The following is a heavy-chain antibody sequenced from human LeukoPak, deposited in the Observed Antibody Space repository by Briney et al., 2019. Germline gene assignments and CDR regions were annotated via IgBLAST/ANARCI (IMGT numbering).Heavy chain of an antibody. D-gene: IGHD3-22*01. J-gene: IGHJ5*02. CDR1: GGSISSYY. Sequence: SETLSLTCTVSGGSISSYYWTWIRQPAGKGLEWIGRIYSSGSTNYSPSLKSRVTMSVDTSKNQFSLKLSSVTAADTAVYYCARDRSSGYYYHPWGQGTLVTVPS. CDR3: ARDRSSGYYYHP. V-gene: IGHV4-4*07. CDR2: IYSSGST.